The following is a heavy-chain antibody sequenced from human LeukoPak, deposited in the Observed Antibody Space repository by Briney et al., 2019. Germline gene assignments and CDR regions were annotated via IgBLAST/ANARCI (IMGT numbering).Heavy chain of an antibody. CDR2: ITNGGSTI. D-gene: IGHD3-9*01. CDR1: GFTFSDYN. Sequence: GGSLRLSCAASGFTFSDYNMNWVRQAPGKGLEWVSYITNGGSTIHHADSVKGRFTISRDNAKKTLYLQMNSLRAEDTAVYYCARSIGLTGGGVDVWGQGTTVNVSS. V-gene: IGHV3-11*01. CDR3: ARSIGLTGGGVDV. J-gene: IGHJ6*02.